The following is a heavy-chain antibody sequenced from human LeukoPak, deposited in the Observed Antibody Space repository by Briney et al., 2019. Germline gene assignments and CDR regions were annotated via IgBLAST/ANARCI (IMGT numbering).Heavy chain of an antibody. Sequence: ASVKVSCKASGYTFTSYYMHWVRQAPGQGLEWMGIINPSGGSTSYAQKFQGRVTMTRDTSTSTVYMELSSLRSEDTAMYYCARGGIAVAGGEYYFDYWGQGTLVTVSS. V-gene: IGHV1-46*01. CDR2: INPSGGST. J-gene: IGHJ4*02. D-gene: IGHD6-19*01. CDR1: GYTFTSYY. CDR3: ARGGIAVAGGEYYFDY.